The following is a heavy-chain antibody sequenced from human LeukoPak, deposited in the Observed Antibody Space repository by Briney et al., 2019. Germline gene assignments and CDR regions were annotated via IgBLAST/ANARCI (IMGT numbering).Heavy chain of an antibody. CDR3: ARNLHYYDSSGDAFDI. V-gene: IGHV1-2*06. CDR1: GYTFTGYY. J-gene: IGHJ3*02. D-gene: IGHD3-22*01. CDR2: INPNSGGT. Sequence: ASVKVSCKASGYTFTGYYMHWVRQAPGQGLEWMGRINPNSGGTNYAQKFQGRVTTTRDTSISTAYMELSRLRSDDTAVYYCARNLHYYDSSGDAFDIWGQGTMVTVSS.